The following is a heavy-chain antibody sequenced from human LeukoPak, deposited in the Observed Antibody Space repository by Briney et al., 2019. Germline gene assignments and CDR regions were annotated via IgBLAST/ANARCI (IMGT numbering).Heavy chain of an antibody. J-gene: IGHJ3*02. V-gene: IGHV1-2*06. CDR2: INPNTGGT. CDR1: GYTFTNYY. Sequence: VASVKVSCKASGYTFTNYYIHWVRQAPGQGLEWMGRINPNTGGTNYVQKFQGRVTMTRGTSISTAYMELSRLRSDDTAIYFCATNIQENAFDIWGQGTMVTVSS. D-gene: IGHD2-8*01. CDR3: ATNIQENAFDI.